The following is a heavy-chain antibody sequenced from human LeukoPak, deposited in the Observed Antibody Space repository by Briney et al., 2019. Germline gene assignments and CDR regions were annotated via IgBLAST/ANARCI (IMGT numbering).Heavy chain of an antibody. CDR1: GFTFSSYS. CDR2: ISSSSSTM. D-gene: IGHD6-13*01. J-gene: IGHJ3*02. Sequence: GGSLRLSCAASGFTFSSYSMNWVRQAPGKGLEWVSYISSSSSTMYYADSVKGRFTISRDNAKNSLYLQMNSLRAEDTAVYYCAGDGYFDAFDIWGQGTMVTVSS. V-gene: IGHV3-48*04. CDR3: AGDGYFDAFDI.